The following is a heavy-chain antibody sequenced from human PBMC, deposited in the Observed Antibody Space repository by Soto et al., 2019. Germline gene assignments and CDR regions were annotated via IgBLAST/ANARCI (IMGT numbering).Heavy chain of an antibody. CDR3: IRDLRSGDF. J-gene: IGHJ4*02. V-gene: IGHV3-74*01. CDR1: GFTFSRYW. D-gene: IGHD6-19*01. CDR2: IAGEGIST. Sequence: EVQLVESGGGLVQPGGSLRLSCAASGFTFSRYWMHWVRQAPGKGLVWVSRIAGEGISTNYADSVKGRFTASRDNAKNTVYLEMSSLRAEDTAVYYCIRDLRSGDFWGQGTLDTVSS.